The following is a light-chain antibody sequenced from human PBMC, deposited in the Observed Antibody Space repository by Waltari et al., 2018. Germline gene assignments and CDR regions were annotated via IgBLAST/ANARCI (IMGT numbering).Light chain of an antibody. V-gene: IGLV3-19*01. CDR3: NSRDSSGNRV. CDR1: SPRSEY. J-gene: IGLJ3*02. Sequence: SSELTQDPAVSVALGQTVRITCPVGSPRSEYARWYQQKPGQAPVLVIYGTNTRPSGIQDRFSGSSSGTTASLTITGAQAEDEADYYCNSRDSSGNRVFGGGTKLTVL. CDR2: GTN.